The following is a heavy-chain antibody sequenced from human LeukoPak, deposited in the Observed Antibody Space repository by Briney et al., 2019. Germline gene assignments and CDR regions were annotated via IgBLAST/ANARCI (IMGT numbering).Heavy chain of an antibody. CDR3: ANLNAPYWGNFDY. CDR1: GFTFSSYS. J-gene: IGHJ4*02. V-gene: IGHV3-21*04. D-gene: IGHD3-16*01. CDR2: VSSSSDYI. Sequence: GGSLRLSCAASGFTFSSYSMNWVRQAPGKGLEWVSSVSSSSDYIYYADSMKGRFTISRDNAKNSLYLQMNSLRAEDTAVYYCANLNAPYWGNFDYWGQGTLVTVSS.